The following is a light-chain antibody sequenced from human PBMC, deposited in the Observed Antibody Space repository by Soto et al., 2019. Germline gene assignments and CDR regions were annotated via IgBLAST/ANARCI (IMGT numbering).Light chain of an antibody. J-gene: IGKJ1*01. CDR2: DAS. Sequence: DIQMTQSPSSLSASVGARVTLTCQPSQDISNYLNWYQKQPGKAPKLLIYDASKLKIGVPSRFSGSGSGTEFTLTISGLQPEDFATYYCQQYNSYSQTFGQGTKVDI. CDR1: QDISNY. V-gene: IGKV1-33*01. CDR3: QQYNSYSQT.